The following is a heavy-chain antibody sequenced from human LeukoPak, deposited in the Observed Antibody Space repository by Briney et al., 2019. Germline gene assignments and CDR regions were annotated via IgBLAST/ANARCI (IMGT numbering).Heavy chain of an antibody. CDR2: IYTSGST. CDR1: GGSISSGSYY. J-gene: IGHJ3*02. V-gene: IGHV4-61*02. CDR3: AAERITMIPYDAFDI. Sequence: NPSQTLSLTCTVSGGSISSGSYYWSWIRQPAGKGLEWIGRIYTSGSTNYNPSLKSRVTISVDTSKNQFSLKLSSVTAADTAVYYCAAERITMIPYDAFDIWGQGTMVTVSS. D-gene: IGHD3-22*01.